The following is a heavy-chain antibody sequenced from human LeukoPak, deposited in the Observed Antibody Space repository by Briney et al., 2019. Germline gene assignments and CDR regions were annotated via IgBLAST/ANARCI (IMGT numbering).Heavy chain of an antibody. V-gene: IGHV4-59*08. CDR2: LYSTGTT. D-gene: IGHD5-18*01. CDR3: VARPLTAPRAWFDP. J-gene: IGHJ5*02. CDR1: GGSISGSH. Sequence: SETLSLTCTVSGGSISGSHWGWIRQPPGKGLEWIMSLYSTGTTEYNASLKSRVAMSVDTSKNQLSLKLTSVTAADTAVYYCVARPLTAPRAWFDPWGQELLVTVSA.